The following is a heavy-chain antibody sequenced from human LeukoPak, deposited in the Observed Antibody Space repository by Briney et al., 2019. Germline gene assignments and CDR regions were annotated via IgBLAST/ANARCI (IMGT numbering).Heavy chain of an antibody. CDR3: ARARDYGDYPPDS. D-gene: IGHD4-17*01. Sequence: GGSLRLFCAASGVTFSSYSMNWVRQAPGKGLEWVSSISSSSSYIYYADSVKGRFTISRDNAKNSLYLQMNSPRAEDTAVYHCARARDYGDYPPDSWGQGTLVTVSS. V-gene: IGHV3-21*01. CDR1: GVTFSSYS. CDR2: ISSSSSYI. J-gene: IGHJ4*02.